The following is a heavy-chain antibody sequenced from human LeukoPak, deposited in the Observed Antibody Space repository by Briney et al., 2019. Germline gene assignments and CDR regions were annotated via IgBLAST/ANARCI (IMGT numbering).Heavy chain of an antibody. CDR2: IIPIFGTA. V-gene: IGHV1-69*13. D-gene: IGHD3-3*01. Sequence: SVKVSCKASGYTFTGYYMHWVRQAPGQGLEWMGGIIPIFGTANYAQKFQGRVTITADESTSTAYMELSSLRSEDTAVYYCAIWSGSFDYWGQGTLVTVSS. J-gene: IGHJ4*02. CDR3: AIWSGSFDY. CDR1: GYTFTGYY.